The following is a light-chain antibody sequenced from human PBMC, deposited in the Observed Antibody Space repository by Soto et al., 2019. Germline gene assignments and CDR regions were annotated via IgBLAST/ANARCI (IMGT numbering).Light chain of an antibody. Sequence: IQLTQSPSSLSASVGDRVTITCRASQAIINYLAWYQQKPGKAPQLLIYGVSTLQSGVPSRFSGSGSGTHFTLTVSSLQPEDFATYYCQQLFIYPPTFGPGTKVDI. CDR1: QAIINY. CDR3: QQLFIYPPT. CDR2: GVS. J-gene: IGKJ3*01. V-gene: IGKV1-9*01.